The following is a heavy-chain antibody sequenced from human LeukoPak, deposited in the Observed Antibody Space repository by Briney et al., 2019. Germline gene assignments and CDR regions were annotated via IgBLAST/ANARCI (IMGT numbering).Heavy chain of an antibody. D-gene: IGHD1-26*01. CDR3: ARDRMGIDY. J-gene: IGHJ4*02. V-gene: IGHV3-48*01. CDR2: ISSSGSVI. CDR1: GFTFSTYA. Sequence: GGSLRLSCAASGFTFSTYAMNWVRQAPGKGLEWISYISSSGSVIYYADSVKGRFTVSRDNAKNSLYLQMNSLRAEDTAVYYCARDRMGIDYWGQGTLVTVSS.